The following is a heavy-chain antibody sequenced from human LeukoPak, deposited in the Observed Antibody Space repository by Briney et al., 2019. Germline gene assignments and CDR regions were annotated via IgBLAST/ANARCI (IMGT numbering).Heavy chain of an antibody. J-gene: IGHJ6*02. CDR2: MNPNSGNT. CDR1: GYTFTSYD. V-gene: IGHV1-8*01. D-gene: IGHD3-3*01. Sequence: ASVKVSCKAPGYTFTSYDINWVRQATGQGLEWMGWMNPNSGNTGYAQKFQGRVTMTRNTSISTAYMELSSLRSEDTAVYYCARAFRSLEWFVLQPYYGMDVWGQGTTVTVSS. CDR3: ARAFRSLEWFVLQPYYGMDV.